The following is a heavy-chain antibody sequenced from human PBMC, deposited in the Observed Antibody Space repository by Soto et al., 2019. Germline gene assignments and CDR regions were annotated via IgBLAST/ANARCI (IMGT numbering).Heavy chain of an antibody. V-gene: IGHV3-74*03. CDR2: INDDGSTT. CDR3: ARGNYGPDY. J-gene: IGHJ4*02. CDR1: GFTFRTSW. D-gene: IGHD3-10*01. Sequence: EVQLVESGGGLVQPGGSLRLCCAASGFTFRTSWMYWVRQPPGKGLVWVSRINDDGSTTTYADSVKGRFTISRDNAKNTLFMQMDSLRAEDMGVYYCARGNYGPDYWGQGTLVTVSS.